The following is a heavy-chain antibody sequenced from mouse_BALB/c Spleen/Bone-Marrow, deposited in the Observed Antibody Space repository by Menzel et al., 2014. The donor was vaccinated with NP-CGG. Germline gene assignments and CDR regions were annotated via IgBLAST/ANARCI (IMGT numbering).Heavy chain of an antibody. D-gene: IGHD2-1*01. V-gene: IGHV5-6-2*01. CDR1: GFTFSSYY. CDR3: AGFYYGNNWYFDV. CDR2: INSNGGST. J-gene: IGHJ1*01. Sequence: DVMLVESGGGLVKLGGSLKLSCAASGFTFSSYYMSWVRRTPEKRLELVAAINSNGGSTYYPDTVKGRFTISRDNAKNTLYLQMSSLKSEDTALFYCAGFYYGNNWYFDVWGAGTTVTVSS.